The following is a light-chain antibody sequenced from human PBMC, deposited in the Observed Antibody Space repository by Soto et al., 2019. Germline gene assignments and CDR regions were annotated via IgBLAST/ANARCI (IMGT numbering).Light chain of an antibody. Sequence: EIVLTQSPATLSVSPGERVTLSCRASQSVDINLAWYQQKPGQAPRLLIYDASNRATGIPARFSGSGSGTDFTLTISSLEPEDFVVYYCQQRSNWPITFGQGTRLEIK. J-gene: IGKJ5*01. CDR1: QSVDIN. CDR2: DAS. V-gene: IGKV3-11*01. CDR3: QQRSNWPIT.